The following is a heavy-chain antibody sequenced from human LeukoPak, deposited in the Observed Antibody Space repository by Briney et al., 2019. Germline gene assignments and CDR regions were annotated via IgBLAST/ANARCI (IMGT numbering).Heavy chain of an antibody. CDR1: GYTFTGYY. D-gene: IGHD4-17*01. CDR2: INPNSGGT. J-gene: IGHJ4*02. V-gene: IGHV1-2*02. Sequence: ASVKVSCKASGYTFTGYYMHWVRQAPGQGLEWMGWINPNSGGTNYAQNFQGRVTLTTDMSISTVYMDVTRLRSDDTALYYCVRETLSYGDFGYWGQGTLVTVSS. CDR3: VRETLSYGDFGY.